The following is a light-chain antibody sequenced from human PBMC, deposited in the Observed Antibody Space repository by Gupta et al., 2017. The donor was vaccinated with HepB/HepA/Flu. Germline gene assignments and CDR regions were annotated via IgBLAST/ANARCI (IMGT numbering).Light chain of an antibody. CDR3: QQRSNWPKVYN. J-gene: IGKJ2*01. CDR1: QSVSSY. Sequence: EIVLTQSPATLSLSPGERATLSCRASQSVSSYLAWYQQKPGQAPRLLIYDASNRATGIPARFSGSGSGTESTLTISSLEPEDFAVYYCQQRSNWPKVYNGGQVTQMEIK. CDR2: DAS. V-gene: IGKV3-11*01.